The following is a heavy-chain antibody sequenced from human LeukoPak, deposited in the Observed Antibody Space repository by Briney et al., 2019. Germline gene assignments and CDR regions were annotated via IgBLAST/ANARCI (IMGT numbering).Heavy chain of an antibody. CDR1: RFTLSTYW. Sequence: PGGSLRLSCAASRFTLSTYWMSWVRQAPGKGLEWVAHIKQDGSQEYYVDSVKGRFTISRDCAKNSLYLQMNSLRAEDTAVYYCARGVPYDSWSGPHYSDYWGQGTLVTVSS. J-gene: IGHJ4*02. V-gene: IGHV3-7*01. CDR3: ARGVPYDSWSGPHYSDY. CDR2: IKQDGSQE. D-gene: IGHD3-3*01.